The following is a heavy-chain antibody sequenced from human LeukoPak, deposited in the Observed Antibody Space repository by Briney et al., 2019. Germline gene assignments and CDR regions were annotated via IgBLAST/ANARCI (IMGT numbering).Heavy chain of an antibody. J-gene: IGHJ4*02. V-gene: IGHV3-7*01. CDR3: ARETEPLDYGDSTNLDY. CDR1: GFTFSGHW. CDR2: INQGGSDK. D-gene: IGHD4-17*01. Sequence: GGSLRLSCAASGFTFSGHWMSWVRQAPGKGLEWVANINQGGSDKYYVDSVKGRFTISGDNANNLLYLQMNSLRAEDTAVYYCARETEPLDYGDSTNLDYWGQGTLVTVSS.